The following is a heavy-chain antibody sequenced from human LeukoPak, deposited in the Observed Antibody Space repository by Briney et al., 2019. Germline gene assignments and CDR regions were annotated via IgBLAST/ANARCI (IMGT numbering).Heavy chain of an antibody. CDR3: ARVRYHYGVDAFDI. V-gene: IGHV4-34*01. D-gene: IGHD3-10*01. Sequence: SETLSLTCAVYGGSFSGYYWSWIRQPPGKGLEWIGEINHSGSTNYNPSLKSRVTISVDTSKNQFSLKLSSVTAADTAVYYCARVRYHYGVDAFDIWGQGTMVTVSS. CDR2: INHSGST. J-gene: IGHJ3*02. CDR1: GGSFSGYY.